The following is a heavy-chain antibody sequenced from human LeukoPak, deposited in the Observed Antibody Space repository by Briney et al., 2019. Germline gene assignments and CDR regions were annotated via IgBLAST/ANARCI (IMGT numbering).Heavy chain of an antibody. V-gene: IGHV4-59*06. CDR1: GGSISSYY. CDR3: ARGRYSGSYYYFDY. J-gene: IGHJ4*02. CDR2: SYNIGST. Sequence: SETLPLTCTVSGGSISSYYWSWIRQHPGKGLEWIGYSYNIGSTSYNPSLESRVTISLDTSKNQFSLKLTSVTAADTAVYYCARGRYSGSYYYFDYWGQGTLVTVSS. D-gene: IGHD1-26*01.